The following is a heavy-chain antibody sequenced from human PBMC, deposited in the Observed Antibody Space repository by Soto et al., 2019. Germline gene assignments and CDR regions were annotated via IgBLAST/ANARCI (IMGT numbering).Heavy chain of an antibody. CDR2: INAGNGNT. CDR3: ARDSPIGSTFSGYDAIDY. J-gene: IGHJ4*02. CDR1: GXTFTSYA. D-gene: IGHD5-12*01. Sequence: ASVKVSCTASGXTFTSYARHWVRQAPGQRLEWMGWINAGNGNTKYSQKFQGRLTITADRSTGTAYMELNSLRSEDTAVYYCARDSPIGSTFSGYDAIDYWGQGTLVTVSS. V-gene: IGHV1-3*01.